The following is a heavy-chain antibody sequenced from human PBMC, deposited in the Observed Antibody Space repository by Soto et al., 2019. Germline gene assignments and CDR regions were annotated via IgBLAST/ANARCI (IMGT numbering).Heavy chain of an antibody. CDR3: ARENGYDGIIFFDY. Sequence: QVQLVGSGGGVVQPGRSLRLACAGSGFTFSSYAMHWVRQAPGKGLEWVAVISYGGNNNYYAESVKGRFTISRDNSKSTVYLQMNSLRPDDTAVYYCARENGYDGIIFFDYWGQGTLVTVSS. V-gene: IGHV3-30-3*01. J-gene: IGHJ4*02. CDR1: GFTFSSYA. CDR2: ISYGGNNN. D-gene: IGHD5-12*01.